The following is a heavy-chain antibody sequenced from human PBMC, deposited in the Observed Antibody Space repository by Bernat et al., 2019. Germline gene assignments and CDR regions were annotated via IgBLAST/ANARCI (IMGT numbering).Heavy chain of an antibody. Sequence: EVQLLESGGGLVQPGGSLRLSCAASGFTFSSYAMSWVRQAPGKGLEWVSAISGSGGSTYYADSVKGRFTISRDNSKNTLYLQMNSLRAEDTAVYYCAKDQGVDCSSTSCYTRYSYYYGMDVWGQGTTVTVSS. CDR3: AKDQGVDCSSTSCYTRYSYYYGMDV. V-gene: IGHV3-23*01. CDR2: ISGSGGST. D-gene: IGHD2-2*02. J-gene: IGHJ6*02. CDR1: GFTFSSYA.